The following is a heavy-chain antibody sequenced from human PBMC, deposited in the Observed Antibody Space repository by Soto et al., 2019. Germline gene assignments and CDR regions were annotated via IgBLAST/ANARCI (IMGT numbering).Heavy chain of an antibody. CDR1: GYTFTSYG. J-gene: IGHJ6*02. V-gene: IGHV1-18*01. CDR2: ITAYNGNT. CDR3: ARPADYYDSSGYGPIYGMDV. Sequence: ASVKVSCKASGYTFTSYGISWVRQAPGQGLEWMGWITAYNGNTNYAQKLQGRVTMTTDTSTSTAYMELRSLRSDDTAVYYCARPADYYDSSGYGPIYGMDVWGQGTTVT. D-gene: IGHD3-22*01.